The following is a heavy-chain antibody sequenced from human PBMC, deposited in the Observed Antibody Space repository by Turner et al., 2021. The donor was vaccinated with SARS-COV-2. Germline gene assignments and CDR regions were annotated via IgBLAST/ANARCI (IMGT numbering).Heavy chain of an antibody. D-gene: IGHD2-15*01. V-gene: IGHV4-59*01. Sequence: QVQLQESGPGLVKHSETLSLNCTVSGGSISSDYWSWIRQPPGKGLEWIGYIYYSGSTNYNPSLKSRVSISVDTSKNQFSLKLTSVTAADTAVYYCARGRGGGGSSNNWFDPWGQGTLVIVSS. J-gene: IGHJ5*02. CDR3: ARGRGGGGSSNNWFDP. CDR2: IYYSGST. CDR1: GGSISSDY.